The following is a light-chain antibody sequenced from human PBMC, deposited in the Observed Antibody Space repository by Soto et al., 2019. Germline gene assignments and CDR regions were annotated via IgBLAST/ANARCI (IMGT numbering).Light chain of an antibody. CDR1: SPNIGSNA. V-gene: IGLV1-44*01. CDR2: SND. Sequence: LTQPPSVSGAPGETVTISCSGSSPNIGSNAVNWYQQVPATAPKLLIYSNDQRPSGVPDRFSASKSGTSASLAISGLQSEDEADYSCATWDDSLNGPVFGGGTKLTVL. J-gene: IGLJ2*01. CDR3: ATWDDSLNGPV.